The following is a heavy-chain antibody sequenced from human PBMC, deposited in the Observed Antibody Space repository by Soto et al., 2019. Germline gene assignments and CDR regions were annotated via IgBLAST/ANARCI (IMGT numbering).Heavy chain of an antibody. CDR2: IYAGGTT. Sequence: GGSLRLSCAASGFTVSSNYMSWVRQAPGQGLEWVSVIYAGGTTYYADSVKGRFTISRDNSKNTLNLQMNSLRVEDTAVYYCARGLPRGDSDYWGQGTLVTVSS. CDR1: GFTVSSNY. V-gene: IGHV3-53*01. J-gene: IGHJ4*02. CDR3: ARGLPRGDSDY. D-gene: IGHD2-21*01.